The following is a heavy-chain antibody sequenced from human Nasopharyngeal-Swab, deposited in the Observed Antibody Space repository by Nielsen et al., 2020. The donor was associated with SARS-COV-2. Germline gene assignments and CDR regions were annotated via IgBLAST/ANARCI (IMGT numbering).Heavy chain of an antibody. CDR3: ARQLRTGAQDY. J-gene: IGHJ4*02. Sequence: LRLSCTVSGGSISSGSYYWSWIRQPAGKGLEWIGRIYTSGSTNYNPSLKSRVTISVDKSKNQFSLKLSSVTAADTAVYYCARQLRTGAQDYWGQGTPVTVSS. V-gene: IGHV4-61*02. D-gene: IGHD5-24*01. CDR2: IYTSGST. CDR1: GGSISSGSYY.